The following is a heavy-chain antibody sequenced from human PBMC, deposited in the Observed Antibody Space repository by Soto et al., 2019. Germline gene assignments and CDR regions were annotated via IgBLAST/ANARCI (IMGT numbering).Heavy chain of an antibody. V-gene: IGHV3-21*01. CDR3: ARVPRYCSSTSCYVVY. J-gene: IGHJ4*02. CDR2: ISSSSSYI. CDR1: GFTFSSYS. D-gene: IGHD2-2*01. Sequence: GGSLRLSCAASGFTFSSYSMNWVRQAPGKGLEWVSSISSSSSYIYYADSVKGRFTISRDNAKNSLYLQMNSLRAEDTAVYYCARVPRYCSSTSCYVVYWGQGTLVTVSS.